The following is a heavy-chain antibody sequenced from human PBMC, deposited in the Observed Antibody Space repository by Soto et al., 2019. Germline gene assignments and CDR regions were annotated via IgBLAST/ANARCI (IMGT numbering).Heavy chain of an antibody. CDR2: ISGSGGST. CDR3: VKDAFGVLSHHDY. J-gene: IGHJ4*02. CDR1: GFTFSSYA. D-gene: IGHD3-3*01. Sequence: GGSLRLSCAASGFTFSSYAMSWVRQAPGKGLEWVSAISGSGGSTYYADSVKGRFTISRDNSKSTLYLQMNSLRAGDTAVYYCVKDAFGVLSHHDYWGQGTLVTVSS. V-gene: IGHV3-23*01.